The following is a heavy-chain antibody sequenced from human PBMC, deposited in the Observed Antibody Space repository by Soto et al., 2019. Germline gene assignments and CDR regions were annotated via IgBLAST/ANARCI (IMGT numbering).Heavy chain of an antibody. CDR3: VRGGFVIYDQDS. V-gene: IGHV3-74*01. J-gene: IGHJ5*01. CDR2: VNTDDTIS. CDR1: GFTFARAG. Sequence: EVQLVESGGGLVQPGGSLRLSCAASGFTFARAGMHWVRQAPGKGLEWVSRVNTDDTISNYADSVKGRFTFSRDNAKNPLYLQMNSLTADDKGIYFCVRGGFVIYDQDSWGQGTLVTVSP. D-gene: IGHD5-12*01.